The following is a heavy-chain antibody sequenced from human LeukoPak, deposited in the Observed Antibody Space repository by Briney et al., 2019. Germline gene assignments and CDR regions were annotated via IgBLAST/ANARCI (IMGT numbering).Heavy chain of an antibody. D-gene: IGHD3-16*01. J-gene: IGHJ4*02. Sequence: GGSLRLSCAASGFTFKLYWMHWVRQVPGRGPAWVSRINHDGSDTIYADSARGRITISRDDAKNTLYLPMNNLRAEDTAVYYCATDRAWGGFDYWGLGALVTVSS. CDR2: INHDGSDT. V-gene: IGHV3-74*01. CDR3: ATDRAWGGFDY. CDR1: GFTFKLYW.